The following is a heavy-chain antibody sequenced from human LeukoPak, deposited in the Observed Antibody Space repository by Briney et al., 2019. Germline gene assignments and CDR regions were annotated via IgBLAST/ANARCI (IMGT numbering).Heavy chain of an antibody. D-gene: IGHD2-2*01. Sequence: GGFLRLSCAASGFTFSDYYMSWIRQAPGKGLEWVSYISSSGSTIYYADSVKGRFTISRDNAKNSLYLQMNSLRAEDTAVYYCARDWGTGRYCSSTSCYSEYFQHWGQGTLVTVSS. V-gene: IGHV3-11*04. CDR1: GFTFSDYY. CDR2: ISSSGSTI. J-gene: IGHJ1*01. CDR3: ARDWGTGRYCSSTSCYSEYFQH.